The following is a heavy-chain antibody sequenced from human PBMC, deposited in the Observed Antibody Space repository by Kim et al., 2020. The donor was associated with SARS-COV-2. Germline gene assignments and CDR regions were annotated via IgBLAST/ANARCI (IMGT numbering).Heavy chain of an antibody. CDR1: GFTFSSYA. J-gene: IGHJ5*02. V-gene: IGHV3-30*04. CDR3: ARDQGSITMVRGQFDP. CDR2: ISYDGSNK. D-gene: IGHD3-10*01. Sequence: GGSLRLSCAASGFTFSSYAMHWVRQAPGKGLEWVAVISYDGSNKYYADSVKGRFTISRDNSKNTLYLQMNSLRAEDTAVYYCARDQGSITMVRGQFDPWGQGTLVTVSS.